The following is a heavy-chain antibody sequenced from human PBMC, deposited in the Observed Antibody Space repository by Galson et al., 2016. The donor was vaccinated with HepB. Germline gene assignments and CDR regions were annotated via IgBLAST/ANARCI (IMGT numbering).Heavy chain of an antibody. CDR2: ITSSSGTI. V-gene: IGHV3-48*04. CDR3: ARLDDYTSSYDQ. Sequence: SLRLSCAASGFTFSSYSMNWVRQAPGKGLEWLSYITSSSGTIYYADSVKGRFTISRDNAKNSLYLQMNSLRAEDTAVYYCARLDDYTSSYDQWGRGTLVTVSS. J-gene: IGHJ4*02. D-gene: IGHD5-24*01. CDR1: GFTFSSYS.